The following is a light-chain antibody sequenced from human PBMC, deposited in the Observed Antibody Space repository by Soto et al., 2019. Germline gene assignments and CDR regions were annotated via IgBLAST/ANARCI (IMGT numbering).Light chain of an antibody. Sequence: DIQMTQSPSSVSASVGDRVTITCRASQGISSSLAWYQQKPRKAPKLLIYAASTLQSGVSSRFSGSGSGTEFTLTISSLQPDDSATYYCQQYNSHDDIAFGRGTKVDIK. CDR2: AAS. CDR1: QGISSS. CDR3: QQYNSHDDIA. J-gene: IGKJ4*01. V-gene: IGKV1-12*01.